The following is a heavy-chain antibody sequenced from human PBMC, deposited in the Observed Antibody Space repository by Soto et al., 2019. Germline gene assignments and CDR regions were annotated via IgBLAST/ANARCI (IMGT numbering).Heavy chain of an antibody. CDR2: VYYRGRS. CDR1: GGSVTNSSYY. J-gene: IGHJ4*02. Sequence: PSETLSLTCTVSGGSVTNSSYYWGWIRQSPGKGLEWIGSVYYRGRSYSKSSVKSRVTISVDTSKNRFSLSLHSVTASDTAVYFCVSQRTTVPTQAYFDYWGPGALVTVS. CDR3: VSQRTTVPTQAYFDY. D-gene: IGHD4-17*01. V-gene: IGHV4-39*01.